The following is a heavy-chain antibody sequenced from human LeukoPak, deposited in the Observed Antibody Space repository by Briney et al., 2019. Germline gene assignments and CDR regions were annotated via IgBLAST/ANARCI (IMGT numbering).Heavy chain of an antibody. CDR1: GGSFSGYY. CDR2: INHSGST. J-gene: IGHJ6*03. V-gene: IGHV4-34*01. D-gene: IGHD6-19*01. CDR3: ARMSGWYRRGIHYYYYYMDV. Sequence: PSETLSLTCAVYGGSFSGYYWSWIRQPPGKGLEWIGEINHSGSTNYNPSLKSRVTISVDTSKNQFSLKLSSVTAADTAVYYCARMSGWYRRGIHYYYYYMDVWGKETTVTVS.